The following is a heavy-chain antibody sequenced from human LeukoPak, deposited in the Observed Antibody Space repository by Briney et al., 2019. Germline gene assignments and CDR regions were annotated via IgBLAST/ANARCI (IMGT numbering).Heavy chain of an antibody. D-gene: IGHD3-10*01. CDR1: GGSFSGYY. V-gene: IGHV4-34*01. CDR2: INHSGST. CDR3: ARRPRFSYGSGSYYSWFDP. Sequence: SETLSLTCAVYGGSFSGYYWSWIRQPPGKGLEWIGEINHSGSTNYNPSLKSRVTLSVDTSKNQFSLKLSSVTAADTAVYYCARRPRFSYGSGSYYSWFDPWGQGTLVTVSS. J-gene: IGHJ5*02.